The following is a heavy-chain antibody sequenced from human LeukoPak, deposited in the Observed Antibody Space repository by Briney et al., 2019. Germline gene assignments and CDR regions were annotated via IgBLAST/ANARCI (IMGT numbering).Heavy chain of an antibody. CDR3: AKDIQLST. CDR1: GFTFSSYN. D-gene: IGHD5-24*01. J-gene: IGHJ3*01. V-gene: IGHV3-21*04. Sequence: PGGSLRLSCAASGFTFSSYNMNWVRQAPGKGLEWVSSISSSSSYIYYADSVKGRFTISRDNSKNTLSLQMNSLRVEDTAMYFCAKDIQLSTWGLGTMVTVSS. CDR2: ISSSSSYI.